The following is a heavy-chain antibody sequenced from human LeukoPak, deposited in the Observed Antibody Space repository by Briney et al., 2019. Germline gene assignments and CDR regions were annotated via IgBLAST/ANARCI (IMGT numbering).Heavy chain of an antibody. D-gene: IGHD3-22*01. V-gene: IGHV3-74*01. CDR3: AKVGSGYYYLDY. CDR1: GFTFSSYW. CDR2: INSDGSST. Sequence: GGSLRLSCAASGFTFSSYWMHWVRQAPGKGLVWVSRINSDGSSTSYADSVKGRFTISRDNAKNTLYLQINSLRAGDTAVYYCAKVGSGYYYLDYWGQGTLVTVSS. J-gene: IGHJ4*02.